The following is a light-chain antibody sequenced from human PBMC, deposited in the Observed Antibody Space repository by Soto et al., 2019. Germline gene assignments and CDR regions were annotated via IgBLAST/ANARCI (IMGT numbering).Light chain of an antibody. V-gene: IGKV1-5*03. Sequence: DIQVTQSPSTLSSSVGDSVTITXRASNSISMWLPWYPQKPGKAPNXXFNXASSLQSEVPSRFSGSGSGTEFTITITSLQPDDVGVYYCQQYKSSSTFCQGTKVDIK. CDR2: XAS. CDR3: QQYKSSST. CDR1: NSISMW. J-gene: IGKJ1*01.